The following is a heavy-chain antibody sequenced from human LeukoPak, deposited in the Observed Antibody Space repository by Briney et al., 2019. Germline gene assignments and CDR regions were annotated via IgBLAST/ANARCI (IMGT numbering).Heavy chain of an antibody. D-gene: IGHD2-8*01. CDR2: ISAQHGQT. Sequence: ASVKDSCKTSGYSENFYGITWVRQVAGQGLEWMGWISAQHGQTEYAPNSQDRVTMTTDTYTNTAYTELRSLRSDDTAVYYCAGSLGYCTSNVCYLKYWGQGTLVTVSS. CDR1: GYSENFYG. J-gene: IGHJ4*02. V-gene: IGHV1-18*01. CDR3: AGSLGYCTSNVCYLKY.